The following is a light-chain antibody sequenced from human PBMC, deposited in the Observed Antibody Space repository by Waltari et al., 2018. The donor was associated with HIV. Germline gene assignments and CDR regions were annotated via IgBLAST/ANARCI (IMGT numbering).Light chain of an antibody. V-gene: IGKV3-20*01. CDR1: QSLRRDC. J-gene: IGKJ4*01. Sequence: DIVLTQSSGTLSLSPGERATLSCRASQSLRRDCLAWYQQKPGHPPRLLMFVLSSRAAGVPGRFSGSGSGTDFTLTISSLEPEDFAVYYCQQYDRTPLTFGGGTRVEIK. CDR2: VLS. CDR3: QQYDRTPLT.